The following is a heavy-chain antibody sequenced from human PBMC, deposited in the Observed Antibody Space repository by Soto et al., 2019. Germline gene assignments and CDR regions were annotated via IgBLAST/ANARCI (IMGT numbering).Heavy chain of an antibody. J-gene: IGHJ4*02. CDR2: ISSSGSTI. V-gene: IGHV3-48*04. Sequence: GGSLRLSCAASGFTFSSYSMNWVRQAPGKGLEWVSYISSSGSTIYYADSVKGRFTISRDNAKNSLYLQMNSLRAEDTAVYYCAKDRHRSGSPHPFDYWGQGTLVTVSS. CDR1: GFTFSSYS. CDR3: AKDRHRSGSPHPFDY. D-gene: IGHD3-22*01.